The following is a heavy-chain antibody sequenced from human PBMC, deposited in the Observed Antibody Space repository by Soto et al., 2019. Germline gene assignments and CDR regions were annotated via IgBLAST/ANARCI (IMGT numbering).Heavy chain of an antibody. CDR2: IIPIFGTA. V-gene: IGHV1-69*13. J-gene: IGHJ6*02. Sequence: SVKVSCKASGGTFSSYAISWVRQAPGQGLEWMGGIIPIFGTANYAQKFQGRVTITADESTSTAYMELSSLRSEDTAVYYCARVAKDFWSGSPYGMDVWGQGTTVTVSS. CDR1: GGTFSSYA. CDR3: ARVAKDFWSGSPYGMDV. D-gene: IGHD3-3*01.